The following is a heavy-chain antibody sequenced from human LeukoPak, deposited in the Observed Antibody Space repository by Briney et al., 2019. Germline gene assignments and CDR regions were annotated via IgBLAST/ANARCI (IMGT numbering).Heavy chain of an antibody. V-gene: IGHV1-69*05. J-gene: IGHJ4*02. CDR3: ATPPPYYGDYDWFAY. CDR1: GGTFSSYA. CDR2: IIPIFGTA. Sequence: ASVKVSCKAPGGTFSSYAISWVRQAPGQGLEWMGGIIPIFGTANYAQKFQGRVTITTDESTSTAYMELSSLRSEDTAVYYCATPPPYYGDYDWFAYWGQGTLVTVSS. D-gene: IGHD4-17*01.